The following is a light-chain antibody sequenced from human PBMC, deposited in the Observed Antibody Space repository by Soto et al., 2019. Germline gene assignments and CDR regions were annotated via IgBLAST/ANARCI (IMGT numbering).Light chain of an antibody. CDR1: RTLFYSAKNKDY. J-gene: IGKJ2*01. Sequence: IVMTQSPDSLSVSLGGRATISCKSSRTLFYSAKNKDYLAWYQHKAGQPPKLLLYWASTRESGVPDRFNGSGSATDFSLTSNNLQPGDAAVYYWQQFYGTPYTVGQGTKLEI. V-gene: IGKV4-1*01. CDR3: QQFYGTPYT. CDR2: WAS.